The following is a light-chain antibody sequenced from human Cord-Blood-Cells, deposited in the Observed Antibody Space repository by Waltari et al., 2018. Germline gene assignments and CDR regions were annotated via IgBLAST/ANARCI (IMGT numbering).Light chain of an antibody. CDR3: AAWDDSLNGWV. CDR2: SNN. CDR1: SSNIGSNT. V-gene: IGLV1-44*01. Sequence: QSVLTQPPSASGTPGQRVTISCSGSSSNIGSNTVNWYQQPPGTAPTPLIYSNNQRPSGVPDRFSGSKSGTSASLAISGLQSEDEADYYCAAWDDSLNGWVFGGGTKLTVL. J-gene: IGLJ3*02.